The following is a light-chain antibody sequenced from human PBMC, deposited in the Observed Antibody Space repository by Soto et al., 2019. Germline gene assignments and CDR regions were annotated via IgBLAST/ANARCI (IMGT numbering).Light chain of an antibody. V-gene: IGLV1-44*01. Sequence: QSVLTQPPSASGTPGQRVTISCSGSSSNIGGNTVRWYQHLPGTAPRLLIYNNIQRPAEVPDRFSGSKSGTSGSLAISGLQSEEEADYYCAVWDDSLDGHAVFGGGTQLTVL. J-gene: IGLJ7*01. CDR3: AVWDDSLDGHAV. CDR2: NNI. CDR1: SSNIGGNT.